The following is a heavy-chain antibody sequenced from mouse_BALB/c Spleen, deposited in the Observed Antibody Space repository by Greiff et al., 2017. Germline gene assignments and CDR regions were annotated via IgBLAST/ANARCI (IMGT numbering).Heavy chain of an antibody. V-gene: IGHV14-1*02. CDR1: GFNIKDYY. D-gene: IGHD1-1*01. CDR3: ARGDYYGSSFY. CDR2: IDPENGNT. Sequence: EVKLQQSGAELVRPGALVKLSCKASGFNIKDYYMHWVKQRPEQGLEWIGWIDPENGNTIYDPKFQGKASITADTSSNTAYLQLSSLTSEDTAVYYCARGDYYGSSFYWGQGTTLTVSS. J-gene: IGHJ2*01.